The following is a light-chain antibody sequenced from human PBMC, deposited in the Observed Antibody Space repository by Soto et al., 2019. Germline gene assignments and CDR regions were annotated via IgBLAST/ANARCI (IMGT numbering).Light chain of an antibody. CDR2: AAS. V-gene: IGKV1-39*01. CDR3: QQSFRRWT. Sequence: DIQMTQSPSSLSASVGDRITITCRASQSISWKLNWYQQRPGKAPKLLIYAASSLQSGVPSRFSGSESGTGFTLTISSLQPEDFATYYCQQSFRRWTFGQGTKVEIK. J-gene: IGKJ1*01. CDR1: QSISWK.